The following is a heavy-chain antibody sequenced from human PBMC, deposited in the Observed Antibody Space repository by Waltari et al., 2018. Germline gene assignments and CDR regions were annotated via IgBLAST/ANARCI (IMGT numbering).Heavy chain of an antibody. CDR3: TIPSGTYDDY. CDR1: GLTLANTW. V-gene: IGHV3-15*01. Sequence: EIQLVESGGGLLEPGGSLRLSCAASGLTLANTWMSWVGQAPGKGLEWVGRIRSKTDGGTIDYGAPVKGRFTISRDDSKNIVYLQLERLKSEDSGVYYCTIPSGTYDDYWGQGTLVTVSS. D-gene: IGHD1-26*01. CDR2: IRSKTDGGTI. J-gene: IGHJ4*02.